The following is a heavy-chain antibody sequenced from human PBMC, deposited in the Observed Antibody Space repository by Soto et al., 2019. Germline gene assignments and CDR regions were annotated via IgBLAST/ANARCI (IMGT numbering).Heavy chain of an antibody. Sequence: EVQLLESGGGLVQPGGSLRHSCAASGFTFSNYVMSWVRQAPGKGLEWVSVISGSGGTTYYADSVKGRFTISRDNSKNTLYLQMNSLRAEDTAVYYCAKTGDYSNEYEYWGQGTLVTVSS. D-gene: IGHD4-4*01. CDR1: GFTFSNYV. J-gene: IGHJ4*02. CDR3: AKTGDYSNEYEY. CDR2: ISGSGGTT. V-gene: IGHV3-23*01.